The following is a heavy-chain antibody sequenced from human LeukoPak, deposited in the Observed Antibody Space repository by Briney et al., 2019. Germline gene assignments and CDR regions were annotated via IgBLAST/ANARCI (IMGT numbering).Heavy chain of an antibody. Sequence: PSETLSLTCAVYGGSFSGYYWSWIRQPPGKGLEWIGEINHSGSTNYNPSLKSRVTISVDTSKNQFSLKLSSVTAADTAVYYCARGGDSSGYYYPVFDYWGQGTLVTVS. D-gene: IGHD3-22*01. CDR1: GGSFSGYY. CDR2: INHSGST. CDR3: ARGGDSSGYYYPVFDY. J-gene: IGHJ4*02. V-gene: IGHV4-34*01.